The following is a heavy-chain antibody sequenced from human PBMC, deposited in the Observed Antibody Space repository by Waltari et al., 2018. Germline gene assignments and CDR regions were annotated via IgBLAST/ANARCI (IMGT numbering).Heavy chain of an antibody. Sequence: QEHLQESGPGLVKPSETLSLTCTVSRGSIIGFYWSWIRQPPGKGLEWIGSILYSGTTVYSPALESRVTMSVDMSKNQFSLELGSVTAADTAVYHCARYHCTSGVCQHFDYWGQGILVTVSS. CDR2: ILYSGTT. J-gene: IGHJ4*02. CDR1: RGSIIGFY. D-gene: IGHD2-8*01. CDR3: ARYHCTSGVCQHFDY. V-gene: IGHV4-59*01.